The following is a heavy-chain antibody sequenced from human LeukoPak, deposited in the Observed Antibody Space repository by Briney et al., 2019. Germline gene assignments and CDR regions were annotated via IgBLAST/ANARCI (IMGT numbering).Heavy chain of an antibody. V-gene: IGHV3-23*01. Sequence: GGSLRLSCAASGFTFSSYAMSWVRQAPGKGLEWVSAISGSGGSTYYADSVKGRFTISRDNSKNTLYLQMNSLRAEDTAVYYCAKDPDYYDSSGYVSGYFDYWGQGTLVTVSP. CDR2: ISGSGGST. CDR3: AKDPDYYDSSGYVSGYFDY. J-gene: IGHJ4*02. D-gene: IGHD3-22*01. CDR1: GFTFSSYA.